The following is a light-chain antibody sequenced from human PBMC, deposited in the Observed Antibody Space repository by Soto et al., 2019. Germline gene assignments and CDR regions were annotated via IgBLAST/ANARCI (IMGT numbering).Light chain of an antibody. Sequence: QSVLTQPASVSGSPGQSVTISCTGPRSDIGDSNFISWYQHSPGKAPRLLIYEVNNRPPGVSKRFSGSKPGNTASLTISGLRDDDEANYFFASFRSGTILVFGSGTKVIV. J-gene: IGLJ1*01. CDR3: ASFRSGTILV. CDR1: RSDIGDSNF. V-gene: IGLV2-14*01. CDR2: EVN.